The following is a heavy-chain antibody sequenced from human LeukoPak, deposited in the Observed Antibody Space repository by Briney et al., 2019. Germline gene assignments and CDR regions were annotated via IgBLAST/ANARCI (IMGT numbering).Heavy chain of an antibody. CDR3: ARELYYDSSGQGAFDI. J-gene: IGHJ3*02. V-gene: IGHV3-23*01. D-gene: IGHD3-22*01. CDR2: ISGSGGST. Sequence: PGGSLRLSCAASGFTFSSYGMSWVRQAPGKGLEWVSAISGSGGSTYYADSVKGRFTISRDNSKNTLYLQMNSLRAEDTAVYYCARELYYDSSGQGAFDIWGQGTMVTVSS. CDR1: GFTFSSYG.